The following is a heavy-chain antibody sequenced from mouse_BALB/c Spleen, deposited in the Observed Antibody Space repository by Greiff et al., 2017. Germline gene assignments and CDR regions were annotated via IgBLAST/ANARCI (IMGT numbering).Heavy chain of an antibody. Sequence: EVQLQQSGAELVKPGASVKLSCTASGFNIKDTYMHWVKQRPEQGLEWIGRIDPANGNTKYDPKFQGKATITADTSSNTAYLQLSSLTSEDTAFYYCAPAYYRYDEGFDYWGQGTTLTVSS. J-gene: IGHJ2*01. CDR1: GFNIKDTY. V-gene: IGHV14-3*02. CDR2: IDPANGNT. CDR3: APAYYRYDEGFDY. D-gene: IGHD2-14*01.